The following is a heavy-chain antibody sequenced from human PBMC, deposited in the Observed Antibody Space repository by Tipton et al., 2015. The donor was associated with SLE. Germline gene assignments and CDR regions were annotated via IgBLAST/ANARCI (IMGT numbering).Heavy chain of an antibody. V-gene: IGHV4-34*01. CDR1: GGSFSGYY. D-gene: IGHD6-13*01. CDR2: INHSGST. Sequence: TLSLTCAVYGGSFSGYYWSWIRQPPGKGLEWIGEINHSGSTNYNPSLKSRVTISVDTSKNQFSLKLSSVTAADTAVYYCARARRGRSSRQEGDWFDPWGQGTLVTVSS. CDR3: ARARRGRSSRQEGDWFDP. J-gene: IGHJ5*02.